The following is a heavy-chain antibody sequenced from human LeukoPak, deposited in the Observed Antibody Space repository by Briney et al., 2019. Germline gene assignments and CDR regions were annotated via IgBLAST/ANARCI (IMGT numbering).Heavy chain of an antibody. V-gene: IGHV3-48*03. J-gene: IGHJ4*02. Sequence: GGSLRLSCAASGFTFSSYEMNWVRQAPGKGLEWVSYIGSSGSTIYYADSVKGRFTISRDNVKNSLYLQMNSLRAEDTAVYYCARVGSGWYFDYWGQGTLVTVSS. CDR2: IGSSGSTI. CDR3: ARVGSGWYFDY. D-gene: IGHD6-19*01. CDR1: GFTFSSYE.